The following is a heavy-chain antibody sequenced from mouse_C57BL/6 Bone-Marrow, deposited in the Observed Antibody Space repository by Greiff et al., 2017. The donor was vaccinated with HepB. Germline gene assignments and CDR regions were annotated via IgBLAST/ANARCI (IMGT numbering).Heavy chain of an antibody. CDR1: GFTFSDFY. Sequence: DVKLVESGGGLVQSGRSLRLSCATSGFTFSDFYMEWVRQAPGKGLEWIAASRNKANDYTTEYSASVKGRFIVSRDTSQSILYLQMNALRAEDTAIYYCARDALITTVAMDYWGQGTSVTVSS. J-gene: IGHJ4*01. CDR3: ARDALITTVAMDY. CDR2: SRNKANDYTT. D-gene: IGHD1-1*01. V-gene: IGHV7-1*01.